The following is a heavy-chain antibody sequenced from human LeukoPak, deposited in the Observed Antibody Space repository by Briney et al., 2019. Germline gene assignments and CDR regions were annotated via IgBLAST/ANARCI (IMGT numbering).Heavy chain of an antibody. CDR1: GGSISSGGYY. CDR3: ARCGKDGDYVQN. Sequence: SETLSLTCTVSGGSISSGGYYWSWIRQHPGTGLEWIGYIYYSGSTYYNPSLKSRVTISVDMSKNQFSLKLSSVTAADTAVYYCARCGKDGDYVQNWGQGTLVTVSS. V-gene: IGHV4-31*03. J-gene: IGHJ4*02. D-gene: IGHD4-17*01. CDR2: IYYSGST.